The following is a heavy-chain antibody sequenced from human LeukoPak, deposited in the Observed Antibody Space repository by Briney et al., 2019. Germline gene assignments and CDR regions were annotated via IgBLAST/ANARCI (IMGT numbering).Heavy chain of an antibody. D-gene: IGHD3-16*02. V-gene: IGHV3-11*01. CDR3: ARAPRTYDYVWGSYRPLHLDY. CDR1: GFAFRDYY. Sequence: GGCLRLSCAASGFAFRDYYMSWSSQTPRKGLGWVSYISSSVGTIYYADSVKGRFTISRDNAKNSLYLQMNSRRAEDTAVYYCARAPRTYDYVWGSYRPLHLDYWGKGTLVTVSS. J-gene: IGHJ4*02. CDR2: ISSSVGTI.